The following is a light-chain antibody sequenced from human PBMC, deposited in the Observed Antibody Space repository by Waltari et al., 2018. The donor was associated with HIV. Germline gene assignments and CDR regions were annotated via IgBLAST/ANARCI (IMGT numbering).Light chain of an antibody. Sequence: QSALTQPASVSGSPGQSITISCTGTSSDVGGYNLVSWYQQHPGKAPKLMIYEVSKRPSGVSHRFSGSKSGHPASLSISGLRAEDEADYYCCAYAGSTTYVIFGGGTKLTVL. J-gene: IGLJ2*01. V-gene: IGLV2-23*02. CDR2: EVS. CDR1: SSDVGGYNL. CDR3: CAYAGSTTYVI.